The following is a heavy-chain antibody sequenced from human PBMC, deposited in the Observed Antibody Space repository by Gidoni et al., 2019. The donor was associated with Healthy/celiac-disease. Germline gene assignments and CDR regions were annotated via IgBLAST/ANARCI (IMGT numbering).Heavy chain of an antibody. CDR1: GGTFSSYA. CDR3: ARVFTPTSYYDSSGHFDY. CDR2: IIPILGIA. J-gene: IGHJ4*02. V-gene: IGHV1-69*04. Sequence: VVKKPGSSVKVSCKASGGTFSSYAISWVRQAPGQGLEWMGRIIPILGIANYAQKFQGRVTITADKSTSTAYMELSSLRSEDTAVYYCARVFTPTSYYDSSGHFDYWGQGTLVTVSS. D-gene: IGHD3-22*01.